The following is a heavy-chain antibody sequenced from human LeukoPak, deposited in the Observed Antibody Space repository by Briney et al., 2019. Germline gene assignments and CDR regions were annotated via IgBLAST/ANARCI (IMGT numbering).Heavy chain of an antibody. V-gene: IGHV4-61*01. Sequence: KSSETLSLTCVVSGDSVSSLNYYWGWIRQPPGKGLEWIGNMYHSGTTNYNPSLKSRVTISVDTSKNQFSLKLSSVTAADTAVYYCAREATTWALDIWGQGTLVTVSS. CDR2: MYHSGTT. CDR1: GDSVSSLNYY. CDR3: AREATTWALDI. D-gene: IGHD2/OR15-2a*01. J-gene: IGHJ3*02.